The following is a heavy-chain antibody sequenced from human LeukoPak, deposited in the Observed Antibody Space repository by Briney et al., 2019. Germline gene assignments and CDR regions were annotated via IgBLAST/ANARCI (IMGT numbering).Heavy chain of an antibody. CDR2: ISSSSSYI. D-gene: IGHD3-9*01. J-gene: IGHJ4*02. CDR1: GFTFSSYS. V-gene: IGHV3-21*01. Sequence: GGSLRLSCAASGFTFSSYSMNWVRQAPGKGLEWVSSISSSSSYIYYADSVKGRFTISRDSAKNSLYLQMNSLRAEDTAVYYCARDREYYDILTGYHNDYWGQGTLVTVSS. CDR3: ARDREYYDILTGYHNDY.